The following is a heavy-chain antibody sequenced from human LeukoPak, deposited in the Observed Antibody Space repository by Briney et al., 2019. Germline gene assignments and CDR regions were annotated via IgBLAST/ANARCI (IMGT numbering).Heavy chain of an antibody. CDR3: ARGDAYGDYGDYFDY. V-gene: IGHV1-18*01. CDR2: ISAYNGNT. J-gene: IGHJ4*02. CDR1: GYTFTSYG. D-gene: IGHD4-17*01. Sequence: GASVKVSCKASGYTFTSYGISWVRQAPGQGLEWMGWISAYNGNTNYAQKLQGRVTMTTDTSTSTAYMELRSLRSDDTAVYYCARGDAYGDYGDYFDYWGQGTLVTVSS.